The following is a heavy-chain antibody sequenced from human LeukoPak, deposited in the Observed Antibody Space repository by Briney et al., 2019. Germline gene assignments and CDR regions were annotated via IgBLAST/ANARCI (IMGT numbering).Heavy chain of an antibody. CDR3: ARLVSSGYCSSTSCYTDY. D-gene: IGHD2-2*02. CDR2: IYPGDSDT. CDR1: GYSFTSYW. Sequence: KPGESLKISCKGSGYSFTSYWIGWARQMPGKGLEWMGIIYPGDSDTRYSPSFQGQVTISADKSISTAYLQWSSLKASDTAMYYCARLVSSGYCSSTSCYTDYWGQGTLVTVSS. V-gene: IGHV5-51*01. J-gene: IGHJ4*02.